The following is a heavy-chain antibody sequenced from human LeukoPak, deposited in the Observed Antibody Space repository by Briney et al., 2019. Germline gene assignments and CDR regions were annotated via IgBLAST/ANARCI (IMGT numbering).Heavy chain of an antibody. CDR3: ARASYGDYGIDY. Sequence: SETLSLTCAVYGGSFSGYYWSWIRQPPGKGLEWIGEINHSGSTNYNPSLKSRVTISVDTSKNQFSLKLSSVTAADTAVYYCARASYGDYGIDYWGQGTLVTVSS. CDR2: INHSGST. D-gene: IGHD4-17*01. CDR1: GGSFSGYY. J-gene: IGHJ4*02. V-gene: IGHV4-34*01.